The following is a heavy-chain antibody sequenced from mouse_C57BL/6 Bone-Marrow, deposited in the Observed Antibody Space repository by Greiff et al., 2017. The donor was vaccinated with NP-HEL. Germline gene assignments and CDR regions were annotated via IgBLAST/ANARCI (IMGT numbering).Heavy chain of an antibody. CDR1: GYTFTSYW. D-gene: IGHD1-1*01. V-gene: IGHV1-50*01. J-gene: IGHJ2*01. CDR2: IDPSDSYT. Sequence: QSCKASGYTFTSYWMQWVKQRPGQGLEWIGEIDPSDSYTNYNQKFKGKATLTVDTSSSTAYMQLSSLTSEDSAVYYCARGTTVVAHFDYWGQGTTLTVSS. CDR3: ARGTTVVAHFDY.